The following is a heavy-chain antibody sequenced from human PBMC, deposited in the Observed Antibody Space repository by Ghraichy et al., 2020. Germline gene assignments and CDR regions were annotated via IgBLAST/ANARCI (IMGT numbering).Heavy chain of an antibody. D-gene: IGHD3-22*01. CDR2: ISSSGRYT. CDR3: VRVPTYYDSSGYDY. V-gene: IGHV3-11*06. CDR1: GFTFSDYY. J-gene: IGHJ4*02. Sequence: SCAASGFTFSDYYMSWIRQAPGKGLEWVSYISSSGRYTNYAGSVKGRFTISRDNAKNSLYLQMNSLRTEDTAVFYCVRVPTYYDSSGYDYWGQGTLVTVSS.